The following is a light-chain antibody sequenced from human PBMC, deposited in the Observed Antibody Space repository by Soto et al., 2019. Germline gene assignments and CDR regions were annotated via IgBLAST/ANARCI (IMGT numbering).Light chain of an antibody. V-gene: IGKV3-20*01. CDR1: QTVNSIY. J-gene: IGKJ1*01. Sequence: EIVLTQSPGTLSLYRGERTTLSCRASQTVNSIYFAWYQRKPGQAPRLLIYGASNSATGIPDRFSGSGSGTDFTLTISRLEAEDFGVDYCQEYDTSPRTFGQGTNVDSK. CDR3: QEYDTSPRT. CDR2: GAS.